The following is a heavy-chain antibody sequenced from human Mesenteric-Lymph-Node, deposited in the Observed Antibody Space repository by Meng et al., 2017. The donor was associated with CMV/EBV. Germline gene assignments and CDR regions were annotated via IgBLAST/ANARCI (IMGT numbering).Heavy chain of an antibody. Sequence: SETLSLTCTVSGGSISSGGYYWSWIRQHPGKGLEWIGYIYYSGSTYYNPSLKSRVTISVDTSKNQFSLKLSSVTAADTAVYYCAREQIAAAGNFDYWGQGTLVTVSS. J-gene: IGHJ4*02. CDR3: AREQIAAAGNFDY. CDR1: GGSISSGGYY. CDR2: IYYSGST. D-gene: IGHD6-13*01. V-gene: IGHV4-31*03.